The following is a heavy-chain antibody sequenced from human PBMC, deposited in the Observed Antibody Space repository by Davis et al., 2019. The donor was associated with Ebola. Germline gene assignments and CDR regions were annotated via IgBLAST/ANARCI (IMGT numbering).Heavy chain of an antibody. V-gene: IGHV3-23*01. J-gene: IGHJ5*02. Sequence: GGSLRLFCTDSVITFSSYAMTWVRQAPGKGLEWVSAISGSGGSTYYADSVKGRFTISRDNSKKTLYLQMNSLKAEDAAVYYCAKQLFWFGEETTWGQGTLVAVSS. D-gene: IGHD3-10*01. CDR2: ISGSGGST. CDR3: AKQLFWFGEETT. CDR1: VITFSSYA.